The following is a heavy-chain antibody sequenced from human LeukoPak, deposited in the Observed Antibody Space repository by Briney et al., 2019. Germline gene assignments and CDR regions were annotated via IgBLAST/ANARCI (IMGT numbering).Heavy chain of an antibody. CDR3: ARGGILTAPDY. J-gene: IGHJ4*02. CDR1: GFTFSSYS. CDR2: ISTSSSSI. Sequence: GESLRLSCAASGFTFSSYSMNWVRQAPGKGLEWVSYISTSSSSIYYADSVKGRFTISRDNAKNSLYLQMNSLRAEDTAVYYCARGGILTAPDYWGQGTLVTVSS. D-gene: IGHD1-14*01. V-gene: IGHV3-48*01.